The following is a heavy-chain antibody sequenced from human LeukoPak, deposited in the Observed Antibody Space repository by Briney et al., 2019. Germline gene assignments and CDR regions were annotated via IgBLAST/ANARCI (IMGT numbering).Heavy chain of an antibody. CDR2: IIPIFGTA. V-gene: IGHV1-69*13. CDR1: GGTFSSYA. D-gene: IGHD7-27*01. Sequence: SVKVSYKASGGTFSSYAISRVRQAPGQGLEWMGGIIPIFGTANYAQKFQGRVTITADESTSTAYMELSSLRSEDTAVYYCARAYGWGSNYFDYWGQGTLVTVSS. CDR3: ARAYGWGSNYFDY. J-gene: IGHJ4*02.